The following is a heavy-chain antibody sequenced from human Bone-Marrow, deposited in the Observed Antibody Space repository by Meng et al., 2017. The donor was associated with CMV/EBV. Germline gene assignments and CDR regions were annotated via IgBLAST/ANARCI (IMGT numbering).Heavy chain of an antibody. CDR2: ISSSSSTI. D-gene: IGHD3-3*01. V-gene: IGHV3-48*04. CDR1: GFTFSSYS. CDR3: ARELAYDFWSGYSNWFDP. J-gene: IGHJ5*02. Sequence: GGSLRLSCAASGFTFSSYSMNWVRQAPGKGLEWVSYISSSSSTIYYADSVKGRFTISRDNAKNSLYLQMNSLRAEDTAVYYCARELAYDFWSGYSNWFDPWAQGTLVTVSS.